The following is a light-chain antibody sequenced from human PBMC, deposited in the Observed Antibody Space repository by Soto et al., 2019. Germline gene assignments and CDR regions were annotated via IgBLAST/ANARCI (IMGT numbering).Light chain of an antibody. Sequence: DIVMTQSPLSLPVTPGEPASISCRSSQSLLHSNGYNYLDWYLQKPGQSPQLLIYLGSNRASGVPERFSGSGSGTDFTLKISRVEAEDVGVYYCMQALQTPYTFGQGTKLEIK. CDR3: MQALQTPYT. CDR1: QSLLHSNGYNY. V-gene: IGKV2-28*01. CDR2: LGS. J-gene: IGKJ2*01.